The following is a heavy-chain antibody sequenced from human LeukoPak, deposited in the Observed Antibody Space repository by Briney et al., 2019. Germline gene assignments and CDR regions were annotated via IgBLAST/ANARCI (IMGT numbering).Heavy chain of an antibody. J-gene: IGHJ4*02. D-gene: IGHD3-22*01. Sequence: ASMKVSCKASGYTFTSYGISWVRQAPGQGLEWMGWISAYNGNTNYAQKLQGRVTMTTDTSTSTAYMELRSLRSDDTAVYYCARATPHYDSSGYYWEIDYWGQGTLVTVSS. CDR1: GYTFTSYG. V-gene: IGHV1-18*01. CDR2: ISAYNGNT. CDR3: ARATPHYDSSGYYWEIDY.